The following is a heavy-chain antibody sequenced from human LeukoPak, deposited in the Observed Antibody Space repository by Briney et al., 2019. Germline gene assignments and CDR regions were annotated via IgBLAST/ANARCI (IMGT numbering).Heavy chain of an antibody. D-gene: IGHD3-22*01. CDR3: AKSPDSSGYYLSTFDY. V-gene: IGHV3-23*01. J-gene: IGHJ4*02. CDR2: ISGSGGST. CDR1: GFTVSSNY. Sequence: GGSLRLSCAASGFTVSSNYMSWVRQAPGKGLEWVSAISGSGGSTYYADSVKGRFTISRDNSKNTLYLQMNSLRAEDTAVYYCAKSPDSSGYYLSTFDYWGQGTLVTVSS.